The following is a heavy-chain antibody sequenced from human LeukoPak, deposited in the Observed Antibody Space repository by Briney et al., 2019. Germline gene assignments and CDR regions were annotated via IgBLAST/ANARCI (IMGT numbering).Heavy chain of an antibody. Sequence: PSETLSLTCTFSVGSISSYYWSWIRQPPGKGLEWIGYIYYSGSTNYTPSLKSRVTISVDTSKNQFSLKLSSVTAADTAVYYCARGDGGWYGTEDYWGQGTLVTVSS. V-gene: IGHV4-59*01. D-gene: IGHD6-19*01. CDR3: ARGDGGWYGTEDY. CDR2: IYYSGST. CDR1: VGSISSYY. J-gene: IGHJ4*02.